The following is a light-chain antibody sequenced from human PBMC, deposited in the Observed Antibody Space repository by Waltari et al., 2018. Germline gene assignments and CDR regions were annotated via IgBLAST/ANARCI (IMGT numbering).Light chain of an antibody. J-gene: IGLJ1*01. V-gene: IGLV2-14*01. CDR2: AVT. CDR3: NSYTTARNLDYV. Sequence: QSAPTQPASVSGSPGQSITISCTGTSSHVGFYNSFPWYQHHPDKAPKLMVYAVTNRPSGVSNRFSGSKSGSTASLTISGLQAEDEADYYCNSYTTARNLDYVFGTGTKVTVL. CDR1: SSHVGFYNS.